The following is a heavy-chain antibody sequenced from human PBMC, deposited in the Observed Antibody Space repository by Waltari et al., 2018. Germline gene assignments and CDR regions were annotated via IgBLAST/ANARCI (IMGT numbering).Heavy chain of an antibody. V-gene: IGHV1-24*01. CDR3: ATDHYRQSGYDS. Sequence: QVPLVQSGAEVRRPGASVKGSCEVAGSTLTESPMHWVRQAPGKGLEWMGGYVPEDGETIYAQSFQGRVAMTEDSSTDTAYMELTSLTSEDTAVYYCATDHYRQSGYDSWGQGTLVTVSS. J-gene: IGHJ5*02. CDR2: YVPEDGET. CDR1: GSTLTESP. D-gene: IGHD5-12*01.